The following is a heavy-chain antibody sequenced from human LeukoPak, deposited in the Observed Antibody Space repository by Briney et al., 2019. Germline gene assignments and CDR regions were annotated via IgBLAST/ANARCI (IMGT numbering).Heavy chain of an antibody. CDR2: ISGSGDST. D-gene: IGHD3-9*01. CDR1: GFTFSNYA. V-gene: IGHV3-23*01. Sequence: GGSLRLSCAASGFTFSNYAMRWVRQAPGKGLEWVSGISGSGDSTYYADSVKGRFTISRDNSKNTLYLQMNSLRVEDTAVYYCAKVGQNYHILTYYFDYWGQGTLVTVSS. J-gene: IGHJ4*02. CDR3: AKVGQNYHILTYYFDY.